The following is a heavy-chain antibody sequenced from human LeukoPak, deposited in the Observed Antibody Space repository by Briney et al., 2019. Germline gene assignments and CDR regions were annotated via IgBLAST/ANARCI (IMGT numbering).Heavy chain of an antibody. J-gene: IGHJ4*02. V-gene: IGHV3-23*01. CDR3: AKSDCSSTTCYIGYFDY. CDR1: GFTFSSYG. D-gene: IGHD2-2*02. CDR2: ISEGGGST. Sequence: GGSLRLSCAASGFTFSSYGMNWVRQAPGKGLEWVSGISEGGGSTYYADSVKGRFTISRDNSKNMVHLQMNSLRAEDTAVYYCAKSDCSSTTCYIGYFDYWGQGTLVTVSS.